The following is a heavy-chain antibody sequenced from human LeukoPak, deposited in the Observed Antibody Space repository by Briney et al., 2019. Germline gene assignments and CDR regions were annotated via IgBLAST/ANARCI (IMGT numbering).Heavy chain of an antibody. V-gene: IGHV5-51*01. D-gene: IGHD6-13*01. Sequence: GESLKISCMGSGYSFTIYWIAWVRQMPGKGLEWMGVIYPGDSDTRYNPSFQGQVTISADKSIGTAYLQWSSLKASDTAMYYCARRGYSREYFDDWGQGTLVTVSS. CDR1: GYSFTIYW. CDR2: IYPGDSDT. CDR3: ARRGYSREYFDD. J-gene: IGHJ4*02.